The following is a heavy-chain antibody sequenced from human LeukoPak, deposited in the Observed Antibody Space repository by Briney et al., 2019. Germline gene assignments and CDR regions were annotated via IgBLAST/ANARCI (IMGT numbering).Heavy chain of an antibody. Sequence: SVKVSCKASGDTFSSYAISWVRQAPGQGLEWMGGIIPIFGTANYAQKFQGRVTITADESTSTAYMELSSLRSEDTAVYYCARPLRYFVYWGQGTLVTVSS. J-gene: IGHJ4*02. V-gene: IGHV1-69*13. CDR3: ARPLRYFVY. CDR1: GDTFSSYA. D-gene: IGHD3-9*01. CDR2: IIPIFGTA.